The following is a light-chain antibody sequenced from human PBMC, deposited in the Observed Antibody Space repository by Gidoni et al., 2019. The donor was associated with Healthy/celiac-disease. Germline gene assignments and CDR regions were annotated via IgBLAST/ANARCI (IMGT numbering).Light chain of an antibody. CDR2: RNK. CDR1: SSNIGSNY. Sequence: QSVLTQPPSASGTPGPRVTISCSGSSSNIGSNYVYWYQQLPGTTPKLLIYRNKQRPSGFPDRFSGSNSGTSASLAISGLLSEDEADYYCAACDDSLSGLWVFGGGTKLTVL. J-gene: IGLJ3*02. V-gene: IGLV1-47*01. CDR3: AACDDSLSGLWV.